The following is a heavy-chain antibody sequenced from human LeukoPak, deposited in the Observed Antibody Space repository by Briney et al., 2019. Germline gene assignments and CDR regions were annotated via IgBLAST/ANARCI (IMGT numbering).Heavy chain of an antibody. D-gene: IGHD2-21*02. CDR3: ARDQWRLFDY. CDR2: IKEGGSDT. Sequence: GGSLRLSCAASGFTFSNYWMGWVRQAPGKGLEWVANIKEGGSDTYYVDSVRGRFTISRDNAKNLLYLQMISLRGEDTAVYYCARDQWRLFDYWGQGTLVTVSS. CDR1: GFTFSNYW. J-gene: IGHJ4*02. V-gene: IGHV3-7*04.